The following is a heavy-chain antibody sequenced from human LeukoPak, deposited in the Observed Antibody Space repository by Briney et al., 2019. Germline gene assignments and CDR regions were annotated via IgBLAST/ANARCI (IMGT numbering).Heavy chain of an antibody. Sequence: GGSLRLSCAASGFTFSPHYMDWVRQSPGQGLEWVGLIRNNANGYTTVYAASVKGRFTISRDDSKNSVYLQMDSLKTEDTAMYYCGDLGSAGTDHWGQGTLVTVSS. V-gene: IGHV3-72*01. D-gene: IGHD3-10*01. CDR2: IRNNANGYTT. J-gene: IGHJ4*02. CDR3: GDLGSAGTDH. CDR1: GFTFSPHY.